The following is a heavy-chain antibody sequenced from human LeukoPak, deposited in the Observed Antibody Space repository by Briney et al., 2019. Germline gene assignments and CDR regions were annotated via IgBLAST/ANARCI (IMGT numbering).Heavy chain of an antibody. J-gene: IGHJ4*02. D-gene: IGHD3-10*01. CDR1: GGSISSYY. CDR3: AREGFGELGYFDY. Sequence: SETLSLTCTVSGGSISSYYWSWIRQPPGKGLEWIGYTHYSGSTNYNPSLKSRVTMSVDTSKNQFSLKVTSVTAADTAVYYCAREGFGELGYFDYWGQGTLVTVSS. CDR2: THYSGST. V-gene: IGHV4-59*01.